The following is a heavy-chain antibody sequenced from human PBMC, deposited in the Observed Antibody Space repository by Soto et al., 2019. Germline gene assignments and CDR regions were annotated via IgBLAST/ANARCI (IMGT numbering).Heavy chain of an antibody. CDR3: AREKTSNGMDV. V-gene: IGHV1-8*01. J-gene: IGHJ6*02. Sequence: QVQLVQSGAEVKKPGASVKVSCKASGYTFTSYDINWVRQATGQGLEWMGWMNPNSGNTGSAQKCQGRVTMTRNTSISTAYMELSSLRSQDPAVYSCAREKTSNGMDVWGQGTTVTVSS. CDR2: MNPNSGNT. CDR1: GYTFTSYD.